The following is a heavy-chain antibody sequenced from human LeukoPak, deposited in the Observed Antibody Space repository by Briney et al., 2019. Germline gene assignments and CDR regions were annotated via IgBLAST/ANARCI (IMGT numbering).Heavy chain of an antibody. Sequence: PGGSLRLSCAASGFNFNYYAMSWVRQAPGKGLEWVSGISDNEGRTYYTDSVKGRFTISRDRTKNTVYLQMHNLRADDTAVYFCARHDSFIPYWGQGTLVTVSS. V-gene: IGHV3-23*01. CDR2: ISDNEGRT. CDR3: ARHDSFIPY. D-gene: IGHD5-18*01. CDR1: GFNFNYYA. J-gene: IGHJ4*02.